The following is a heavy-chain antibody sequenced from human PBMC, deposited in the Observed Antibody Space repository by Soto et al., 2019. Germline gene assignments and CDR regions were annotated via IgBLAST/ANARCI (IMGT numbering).Heavy chain of an antibody. D-gene: IGHD5-12*01. Sequence: SETLSLTCTVSGGSISSYYWSWIRQPPGKGLEWIGYIYYSGSTNYNPSLKSRVTISVDTSKNQFSLKLSSVTAADTAVYYCARAQDGYNWFDPWGQGTLVTVSS. J-gene: IGHJ5*02. CDR2: IYYSGST. CDR3: ARAQDGYNWFDP. V-gene: IGHV4-59*01. CDR1: GGSISSYY.